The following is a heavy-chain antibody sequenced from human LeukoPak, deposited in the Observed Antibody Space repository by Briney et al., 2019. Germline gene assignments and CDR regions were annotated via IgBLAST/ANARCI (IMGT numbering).Heavy chain of an antibody. V-gene: IGHV3-73*01. CDR2: IRSKANSYAT. Sequence: PGGSLRLSCAASGFTFSSYAMSWVRQASGKGLEWVGRIRSKANSYATAYAASAKGRFTISRDDSKNTAYLQMNSLKTEDTAVYYCTRQGFRGGISDYWGQGTLVTVSS. CDR3: TRQGFRGGISDY. J-gene: IGHJ4*02. CDR1: GFTFSSYA. D-gene: IGHD2-15*01.